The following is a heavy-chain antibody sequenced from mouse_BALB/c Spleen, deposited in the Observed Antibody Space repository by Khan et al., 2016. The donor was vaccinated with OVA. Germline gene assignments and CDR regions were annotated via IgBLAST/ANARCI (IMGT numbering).Heavy chain of an antibody. CDR1: GFNFTDSY. Sequence: VQLKQSGAELVKPGATVKLSCTASGFNFTDSYMHWLKQWPEQGLEWIGRIDPPNGNTKYDPKFKGKATITADTSSSTAYLQLSSLTSEDSAVFDGARMAGKWGQGTTLTVSA. CDR3: ARMAGK. J-gene: IGHJ2*01. CDR2: IDPPNGNT. V-gene: IGHV14-3*02.